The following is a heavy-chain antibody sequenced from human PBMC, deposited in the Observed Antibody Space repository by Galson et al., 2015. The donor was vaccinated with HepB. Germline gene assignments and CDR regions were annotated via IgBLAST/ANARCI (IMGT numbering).Heavy chain of an antibody. CDR1: GGSFSNSDYY. J-gene: IGHJ4*02. D-gene: IGHD5-24*01. Sequence: LTCTVSGGSFSNSDYYWAWIRQSPGKGLEWIGSIYYRGRTYYHPSLKSRITMSVDTSKNQFSLKLTSVTAADTAVYFCSRRGNGFNLPDFDYWGQGSLVTVSS. CDR2: IYYRGRT. V-gene: IGHV4-39*01. CDR3: SRRGNGFNLPDFDY.